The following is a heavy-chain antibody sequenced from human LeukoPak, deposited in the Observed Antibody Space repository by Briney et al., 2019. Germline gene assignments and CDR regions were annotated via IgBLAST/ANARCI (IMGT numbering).Heavy chain of an antibody. Sequence: GGSLRLSCAAYGFTFSSYAMSWVRQAPGKGLEWVSAISGSGGSTYYADSVKGRFTISRDNSKNTLYLQMNSLRAEDTAVYYCAKDRYYDSSGYSYWGQGTLVTVSS. D-gene: IGHD3-22*01. CDR3: AKDRYYDSSGYSY. J-gene: IGHJ4*02. CDR2: ISGSGGST. V-gene: IGHV3-23*01. CDR1: GFTFSSYA.